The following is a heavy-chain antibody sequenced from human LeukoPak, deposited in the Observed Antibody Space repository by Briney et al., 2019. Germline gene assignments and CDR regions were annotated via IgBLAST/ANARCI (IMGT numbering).Heavy chain of an antibody. CDR2: IYYSGST. Sequence: SETLSLTCTVSGGSISCGDYYWSWIRQPPGKGLEWIGYIYYSGSTYYNPSLKSRVTISVDTSKNQFSLKLSSVTAADTAVYYCARGPALRFLEWLFNFDYWGQGTLVTVSS. CDR1: GGSISCGDYY. V-gene: IGHV4-30-4*01. D-gene: IGHD3-3*01. CDR3: ARGPALRFLEWLFNFDY. J-gene: IGHJ4*02.